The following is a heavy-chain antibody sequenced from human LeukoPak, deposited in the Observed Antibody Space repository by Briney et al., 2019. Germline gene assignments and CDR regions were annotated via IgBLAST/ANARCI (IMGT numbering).Heavy chain of an antibody. CDR1: GFTFSSYG. D-gene: IGHD3-22*01. Sequence: PGGSLRLSCAASGFTFSSYGMHWVRQAPGKGLEYVSAISSNGGRTYYANSVKGRFTISRDNSGNTLYLQMGSLRAEDMAVYYCATYYYDSGGFHFHHWGQGTLVTVSS. V-gene: IGHV3-64*01. CDR2: ISSNGGRT. J-gene: IGHJ1*01. CDR3: ATYYYDSGGFHFHH.